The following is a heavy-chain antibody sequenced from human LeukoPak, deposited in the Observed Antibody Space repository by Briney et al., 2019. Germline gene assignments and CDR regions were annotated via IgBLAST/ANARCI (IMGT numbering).Heavy chain of an antibody. CDR1: GYTFTNYA. J-gene: IGHJ6*02. CDR3: ARDLDSSSWYKAYYYYGMDV. CDR2: ISAYNGNT. Sequence: ASVKVSCKASGYTFTNYAITWVQQAPGQGLEWMGWISAYNGNTNYAQKVQGRVTMTTDTSTTTAYMELRSLRSEDTAVYYCARDLDSSSWYKAYYYYGMDVWGQGTTVTVSS. V-gene: IGHV1-18*01. D-gene: IGHD6-13*01.